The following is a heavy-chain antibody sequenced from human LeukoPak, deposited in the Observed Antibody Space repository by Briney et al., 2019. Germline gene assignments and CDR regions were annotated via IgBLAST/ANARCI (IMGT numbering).Heavy chain of an antibody. Sequence: GASVKVSCKASGGTFSSYAISWVRQAPGQGLEWMGGIIPIFGTANYAQKFQGRVTITADKSTSTAYMELSSLRSEDTALYYCAREGDTYGYGHGQNDYWGQGTLVTVSS. CDR2: IIPIFGTA. D-gene: IGHD5-18*01. J-gene: IGHJ4*02. V-gene: IGHV1-69*06. CDR3: AREGDTYGYGHGQNDY. CDR1: GGTFSSYA.